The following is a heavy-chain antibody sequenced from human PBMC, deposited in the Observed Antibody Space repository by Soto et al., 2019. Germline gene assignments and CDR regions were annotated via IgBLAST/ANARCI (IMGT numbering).Heavy chain of an antibody. J-gene: IGHJ4*02. Sequence: GPLRRSCAASVFTFSSYAMNWVRQAPGKGLEWVSTMSGSGGYIYYADSVKGRFTISRDISKNTLYLQMNTLNAEDTAVYFCAKALGYCRDTSCFAFDFWGPGTLVTVSS. V-gene: IGHV3-23*01. CDR1: VFTFSSYA. CDR2: MSGSGGYI. CDR3: AKALGYCRDTSCFAFDF. D-gene: IGHD2-2*01.